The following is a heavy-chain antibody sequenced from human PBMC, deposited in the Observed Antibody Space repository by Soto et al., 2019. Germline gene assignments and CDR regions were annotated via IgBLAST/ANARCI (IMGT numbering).Heavy chain of an antibody. CDR1: GFTFSSYE. V-gene: IGHV3-48*03. J-gene: IGHJ3*02. CDR2: IGTSSTNI. D-gene: IGHD2-15*01. CDR3: ARTVVVVTATPGAFDI. Sequence: GGSLRLSCAASGFTFSSYEFNWVRQAPGKGLEWISYIGTSSTNIYYADSVKGRFTSSRDNAKNALYLQMNSLRAEDTAIYYCARTVVVVTATPGAFDIWGQGTMVTVS.